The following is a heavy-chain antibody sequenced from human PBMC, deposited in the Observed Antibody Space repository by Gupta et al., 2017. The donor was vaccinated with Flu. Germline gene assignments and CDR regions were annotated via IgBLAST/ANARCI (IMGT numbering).Heavy chain of an antibody. V-gene: IGHV1-24*01. D-gene: IGHD6-13*01. J-gene: IGHJ6*02. CDR1: GYTLTELS. Sequence: QVQLVQSGAEVKKPGASVKVSCKVSGYTLTELSMHWVRQAPGKGLEWMGGFDPEDGETIYAQKFQGRVTMTEDTSTDTAYMELSSLRSEDTAVYYCATVSWRTYSSRFYYYYGMDVWGQGTTVTVSS. CDR3: ATVSWRTYSSRFYYYYGMDV. CDR2: FDPEDGET.